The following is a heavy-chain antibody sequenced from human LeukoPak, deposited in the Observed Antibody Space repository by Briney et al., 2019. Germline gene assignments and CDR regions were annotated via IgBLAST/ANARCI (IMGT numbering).Heavy chain of an antibody. J-gene: IGHJ3*02. V-gene: IGHV4-30-2*01. D-gene: IGHD2-2*03. Sequence: PSQTLSLTCTVSGGSISSGGYYWSWIRQPPGKGLEWIGYIYHSGSTYYNPSLKSRVTISVDTSKNQFSLKLSSVTAADTAVYYCARVDIVVVPAAPRADAFDIWGQGTMVTVSS. CDR3: ARVDIVVVPAAPRADAFDI. CDR2: IYHSGST. CDR1: GGSISSGGYY.